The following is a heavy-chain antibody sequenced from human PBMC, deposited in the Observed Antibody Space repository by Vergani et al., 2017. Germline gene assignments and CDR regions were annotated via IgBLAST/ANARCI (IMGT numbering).Heavy chain of an antibody. CDR2: IYYSGST. V-gene: IGHV4-39*01. CDR1: GASIRSSNYY. CDR3: ARHSTVKWLVKLGWIAP. J-gene: IGHJ5*02. Sequence: QVQLQESGPGLVKPSQTLSLTCSVSGASIRSSNYYWGWIRQPPGKGLEWIASIYYSGSTYYNPSLKSRVTISVDTSKNQFSLKLSSVTAADTAVYFCARHSTVKWLVKLGWIAPWGRGILVTVSS. D-gene: IGHD6-19*01.